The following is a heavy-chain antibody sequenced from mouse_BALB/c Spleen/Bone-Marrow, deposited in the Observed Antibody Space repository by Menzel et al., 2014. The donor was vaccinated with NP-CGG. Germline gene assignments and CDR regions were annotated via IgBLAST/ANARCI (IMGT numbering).Heavy chain of an antibody. CDR1: GFTFSSFG. CDR3: TRGGNWDDFDY. CDR2: ISSGSSTI. Sequence: VQLKDSGGGLVQPGGSRKLSCAASGFTFSSFGMHWVRQAPEKGLEWVAYISSGSSTIFYADTVKGRFTVSRDNPKNILFLQMTSLRSEDTAMYYCTRGGNWDDFDYWGQGTTLTVSS. D-gene: IGHD4-1*01. V-gene: IGHV5-17*02. J-gene: IGHJ2*01.